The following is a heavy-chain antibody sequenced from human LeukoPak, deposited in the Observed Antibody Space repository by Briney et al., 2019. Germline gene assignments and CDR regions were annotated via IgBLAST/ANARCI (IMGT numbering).Heavy chain of an antibody. D-gene: IGHD3-22*01. J-gene: IGHJ4*02. CDR3: ARDCDRSGYYCY. CDR1: GYTFSTYY. V-gene: IGHV1-18*01. Sequence: ASVWVSCKASGYTFSTYYMHWVRQAPGQGLEWMGWISAYNGNTNYAQKLQGRVTMTTDTSTSTAYMELRSLRSDDTAVYYCARDCDRSGYYCYWGQGTLVTVSS. CDR2: ISAYNGNT.